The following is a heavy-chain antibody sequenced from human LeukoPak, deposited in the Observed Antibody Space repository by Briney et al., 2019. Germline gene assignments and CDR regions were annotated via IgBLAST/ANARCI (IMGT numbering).Heavy chain of an antibody. Sequence: GESLRISCKGSGYSFTSYWIGWVRQMPGRGLEWMGIIYPGDSDTTYSPPFQGQVTISADKSIDTAYLQWSSLMASDTAIYYCARRLKNSRGIDYWGQGTLVTVSS. CDR1: GYSFTSYW. CDR2: IYPGDSDT. D-gene: IGHD1-7*01. V-gene: IGHV5-51*01. J-gene: IGHJ4*02. CDR3: ARRLKNSRGIDY.